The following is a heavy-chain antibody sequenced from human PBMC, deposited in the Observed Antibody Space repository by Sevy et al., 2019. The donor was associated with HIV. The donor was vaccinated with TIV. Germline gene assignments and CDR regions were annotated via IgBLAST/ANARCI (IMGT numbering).Heavy chain of an antibody. CDR3: ARGDGYCSSTSCYYYYYYGMDV. V-gene: IGHV1-69*13. Sequence: ASVKVSCKASGGTFSSYAISWVRQAPGQGLEWMGGIIPIFGTANYAQKFQGRVTITADESTSTAYMELSSLRSEDTAVYYCARGDGYCSSTSCYYYYYYGMDVWGQGTTVTVSS. CDR1: GGTFSSYA. D-gene: IGHD2-2*03. CDR2: IIPIFGTA. J-gene: IGHJ6*02.